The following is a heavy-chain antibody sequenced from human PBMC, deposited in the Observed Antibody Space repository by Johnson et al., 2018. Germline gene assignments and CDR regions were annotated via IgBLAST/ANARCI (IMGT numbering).Heavy chain of an antibody. CDR2: IKTKTDGETT. V-gene: IGHV3-15*01. Sequence: VQLVQSGGGLVKPGGSLRLSCLSSGLTFSNDWMSWARQAPGKGLEWVGRIKTKTDGETTDYSAPVKGRFTISRDDSENTLYLQMNSLKTEDTAVYYCTRSWCRGAWYGMDVWGQGTTVTVSS. CDR3: TRSWCRGAWYGMDV. CDR1: GLTFSNDW. D-gene: IGHD3-10*01. J-gene: IGHJ6*02.